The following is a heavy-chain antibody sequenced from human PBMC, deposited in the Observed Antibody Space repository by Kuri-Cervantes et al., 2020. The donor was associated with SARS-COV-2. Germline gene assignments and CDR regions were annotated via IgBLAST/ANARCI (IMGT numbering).Heavy chain of an antibody. D-gene: IGHD3-3*01. CDR3: AKVYYDFWSGYYNYYYYMDV. CDR2: ITQDGSEK. Sequence: GGSLRLSCAASGFTFSSYWMSWVRQAPGKGLEWVANITQDGSEKYYVDSVKGRFTISRDNAKNSLYLQMNSLRAEDTAVYYCAKVYYDFWSGYYNYYYYMDVWGKGTTVTVSS. CDR1: GFTFSSYW. V-gene: IGHV3-7*01. J-gene: IGHJ6*03.